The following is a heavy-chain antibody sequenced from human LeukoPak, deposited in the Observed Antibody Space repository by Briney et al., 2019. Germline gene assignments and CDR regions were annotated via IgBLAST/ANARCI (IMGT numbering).Heavy chain of an antibody. CDR1: GGSISSTNW. Sequence: SETLSVTCGVSGGSISSTNWWSWVRQPPGQGLEWIGEISLTGETNYNPSLNGRVTMSLDKSRNQLSLSLTSVTAADTAIYYCSRESGAFCPFGYWGQGTLVIVSS. CDR2: ISLTGET. V-gene: IGHV4-4*02. D-gene: IGHD1-26*01. J-gene: IGHJ4*02. CDR3: SRESGAFCPFGY.